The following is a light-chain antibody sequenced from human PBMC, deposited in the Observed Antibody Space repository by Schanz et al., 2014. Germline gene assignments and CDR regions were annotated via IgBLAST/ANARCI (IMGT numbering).Light chain of an antibody. V-gene: IGKV2-28*01. Sequence: DIVMTQSPLSLPVPPGEPASISCRSSQSLLHSNGYNYLDWYLQKPGQSPQVLIYLGSNRASGVPDRFSGSGSGTDFTLKISRVEAEDVGVYYCMQTLQTPITFGPGTKVDVK. CDR3: MQTLQTPIT. CDR1: QSLLHSNGYNY. CDR2: LGS. J-gene: IGKJ3*01.